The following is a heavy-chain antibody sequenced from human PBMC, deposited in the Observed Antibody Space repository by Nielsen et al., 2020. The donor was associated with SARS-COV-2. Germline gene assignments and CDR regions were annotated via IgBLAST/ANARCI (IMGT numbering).Heavy chain of an antibody. CDR1: GGSFSGYY. CDR2: INHSGST. CDR3: ARDKGTSCADY. D-gene: IGHD2-2*01. V-gene: IGHV4-34*01. J-gene: IGHJ4*02. Sequence: SETLSLTCAVYGGSFSGYYWSWIRQPPGKGLEWIGEINHSGSTNYNPSLKSRVTISVDTSKNQFSLKLSSVTAADTAVYYCARDKGTSCADYWGQGTLVTVSS.